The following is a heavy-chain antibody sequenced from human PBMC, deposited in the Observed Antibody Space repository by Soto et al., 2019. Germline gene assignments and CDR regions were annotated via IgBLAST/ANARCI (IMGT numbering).Heavy chain of an antibody. J-gene: IGHJ4*02. CDR2: ISSTTNYI. CDR3: ARESEDLTSNFDY. Sequence: LRLSCAAPGFTFTRYSMNWVRQAPGKGLEWVSSISSTTNYIYYGDSMKGRFTISRDNAKNSLYLEMNSLRAEDTAVYYCARESEDLTSNFDYWGQGTLVTVSS. CDR1: GFTFTRYS. V-gene: IGHV3-21*06.